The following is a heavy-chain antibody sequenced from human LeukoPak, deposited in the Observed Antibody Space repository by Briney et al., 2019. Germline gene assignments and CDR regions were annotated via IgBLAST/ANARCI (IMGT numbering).Heavy chain of an antibody. CDR2: IYYSGST. CDR1: GGSISSSSYY. J-gene: IGHJ5*02. V-gene: IGHV4-39*01. D-gene: IGHD3-10*01. CDR3: ARHPAITMVRGPRPFDP. Sequence: SETLSLTCTVSGGSISSSSYYWGWIRQPPGKGLEWIGSIYYSGSTYYNPSLKSRVTISVDTSKNQFSLKLSSVTAADTAVYYCARHPAITMVRGPRPFDPWGQGTLVTVSS.